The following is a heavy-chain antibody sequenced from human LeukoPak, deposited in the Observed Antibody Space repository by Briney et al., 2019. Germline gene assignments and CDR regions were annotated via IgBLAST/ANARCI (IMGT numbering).Heavy chain of an antibody. CDR2: INPNSGGT. CDR3: ARDVDSSGDHYFDY. V-gene: IGHV1-2*02. Sequence: ASVTVSFTASGYTFTVYYMHWVRQAPGQGLEWMGWINPNSGGTNYAQKFQGRVTMTRDTSISTAYMELSRLRSDDTAVYYCARDVDSSGDHYFDYWGQGTLVTVSS. CDR1: GYTFTVYY. D-gene: IGHD3-22*01. J-gene: IGHJ4*02.